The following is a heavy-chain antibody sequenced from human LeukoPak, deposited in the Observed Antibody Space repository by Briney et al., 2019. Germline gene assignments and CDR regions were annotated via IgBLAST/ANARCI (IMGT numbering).Heavy chain of an antibody. CDR1: GFTFSDYS. V-gene: IGHV3-21*01. D-gene: IGHD1-26*01. CDR3: ARLMVGQAGVGATHLDY. CDR2: VNTVSSYI. Sequence: GGSLRLSCAASGFTFSDYSMNWVRQAPGKGLEWVASVNTVSSYIYYADSMRGRFTISRDNAKSTVYLEVNSLRPEDTAVYYCARLMVGQAGVGATHLDYWGQGTLLSVSS. J-gene: IGHJ4*02.